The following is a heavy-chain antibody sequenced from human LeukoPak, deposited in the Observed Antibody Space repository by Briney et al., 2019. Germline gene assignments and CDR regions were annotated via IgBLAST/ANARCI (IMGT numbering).Heavy chain of an antibody. D-gene: IGHD2-2*01. J-gene: IGHJ4*02. CDR3: ARDRREEGVPAPYPAPFGYYFDY. CDR2: ISWNSGSI. V-gene: IGHV3-9*01. Sequence: PGGSLRLSCAASGFTFDDYAMHWVRQAPGKGLEWVSGISWNSGSIGYADSVKGRFTISRDNAKNSLYLQMNSLRAEDTAVYYCARDRREEGVPAPYPAPFGYYFDYWGQGTLVTVSS. CDR1: GFTFDDYA.